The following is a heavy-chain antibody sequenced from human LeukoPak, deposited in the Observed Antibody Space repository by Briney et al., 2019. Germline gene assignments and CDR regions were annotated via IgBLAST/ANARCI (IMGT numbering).Heavy chain of an antibody. CDR2: INHSGST. J-gene: IGHJ6*02. CDR3: ARVGMTVRYYYYYGMDV. D-gene: IGHD1-20*01. Sequence: GSLRLSCAASGFAFSNAWMSWVRQAPGKGLEWIGEINHSGSTNYNPSLKSRVTISVDTSKNQFSLKLSSVTAADTAVYYCARVGMTVRYYYYYGMDVWGQGTTVTVSS. CDR1: GFAFSNAW. V-gene: IGHV4-34*01.